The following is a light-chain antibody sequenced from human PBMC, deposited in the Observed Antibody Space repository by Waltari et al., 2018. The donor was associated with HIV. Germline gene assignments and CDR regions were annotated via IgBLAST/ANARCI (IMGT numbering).Light chain of an antibody. CDR3: QQYGSSLVT. V-gene: IGKV3-20*01. J-gene: IGKJ4*01. CDR1: QSVSSSY. Sequence: EIVLTQSPGTLSLSPGERATLSCRASQSVSSSYLAWYQQKPGQAPRLLIYGASSGATDIPDRFSGSGSGADFTLTISRLEPEDFAVYYCQQYGSSLVTFGGGTKVEIK. CDR2: GAS.